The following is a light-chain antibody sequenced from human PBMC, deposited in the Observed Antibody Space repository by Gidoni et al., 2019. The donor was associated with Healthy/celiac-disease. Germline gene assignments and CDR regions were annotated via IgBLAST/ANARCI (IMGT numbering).Light chain of an antibody. CDR1: QSLLHSNGYNF. CDR3: MQALQTPIX. V-gene: IGKV2-28*01. J-gene: IGKJ5*01. CDR2: LGS. Sequence: IVMTQSPLSLPVTPGEPASISCRSSQSLLHSNGYNFLDWYLQKPGQSPQLLIYLGSNRASGVPDRFSGSGSGTDFTLKISRVEAEDVGVYYCMQALQTPIXVXQGTRLEIK.